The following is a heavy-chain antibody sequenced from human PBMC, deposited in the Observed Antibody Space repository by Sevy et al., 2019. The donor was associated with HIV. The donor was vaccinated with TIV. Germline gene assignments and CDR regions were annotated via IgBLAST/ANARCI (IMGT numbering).Heavy chain of an antibody. CDR1: GFTFSSYW. CDR2: IKQDGSEK. CDR3: ARVQQWLANYFYYYGMDV. D-gene: IGHD6-19*01. Sequence: GSLRLCCVGSGFTFSSYWMSWVRQAPGKGLEWVANIKQDGSEKYYMDSVKGRFTISRDNVKKSQYLEMNSLRDEDTAVYYCARVQQWLANYFYYYGMDVWGQGTTVTVSS. J-gene: IGHJ6*02. V-gene: IGHV3-7*01.